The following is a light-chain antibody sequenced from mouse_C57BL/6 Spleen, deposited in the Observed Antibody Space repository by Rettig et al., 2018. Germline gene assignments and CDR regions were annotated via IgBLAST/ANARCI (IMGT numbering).Light chain of an antibody. CDR1: QNVRTA. CDR2: LAS. CDR3: LQHWNYPLT. Sequence: DIVMTQSQKFMSTSVGDRVSITCKASQNVRTAVAWYQQKPGQSPKALIYLASNRHTGVPDRFTGSGSGTDFTLTISNVQSEDLADYFCLQHWNYPLTFGAG. J-gene: IGKJ5*01. V-gene: IGKV6-14*01.